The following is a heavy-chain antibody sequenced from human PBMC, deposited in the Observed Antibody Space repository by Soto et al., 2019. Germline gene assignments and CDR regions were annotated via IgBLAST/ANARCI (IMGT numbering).Heavy chain of an antibody. V-gene: IGHV4-31*03. J-gene: IGHJ3*02. CDR2: IYYSGST. CDR1: GGSISSGAYY. CDR3: AREGDFVVPAAMVGAFDI. Sequence: QVRLQESGPGLVKASQTLSLTCTVSGGSISSGAYYWSWIRQHPGKGLAWIGYIYYSGSTYYNPSLKSRVTISVDTSKNQFSLKLSSVTAADTAVYYCAREGDFVVPAAMVGAFDIWGQGTMVTVSS. D-gene: IGHD2-2*01.